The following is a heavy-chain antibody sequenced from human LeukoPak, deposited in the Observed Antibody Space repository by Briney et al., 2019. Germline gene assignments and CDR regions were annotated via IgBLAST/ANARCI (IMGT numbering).Heavy chain of an antibody. D-gene: IGHD3-3*01. CDR3: ARAPYYDFWSGYYTPVWLDNDY. Sequence: GGSLRLSCAASGFTFSNYGMHWVRQAPGKGLEWVAFIRYDEINTYYADSVKGRFTISRDSSKNTLYLQMNSLRAEDTAVYYCARAPYYDFWSGYYTPVWLDNDYWGQGTLVTVSS. CDR2: IRYDEINT. V-gene: IGHV3-30*02. J-gene: IGHJ4*02. CDR1: GFTFSNYG.